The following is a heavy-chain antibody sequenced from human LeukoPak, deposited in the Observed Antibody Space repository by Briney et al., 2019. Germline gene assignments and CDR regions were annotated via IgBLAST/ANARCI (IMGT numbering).Heavy chain of an antibody. CDR1: GFTFTTYS. D-gene: IGHD3-10*01. J-gene: IGHJ3*02. V-gene: IGHV3-21*01. CDR3: ATTIRYGSGSYDAFDI. CDR2: ISSGSSDI. Sequence: GGSLRLSCAASGFTFTTYSMNWVRRAPGKGLEWVSSISSGSSDIYYADSVKGRFTISRDNAKNSLYLQMNSLRAEDTAVYYCATTIRYGSGSYDAFDIWGQGQWSPSLQ.